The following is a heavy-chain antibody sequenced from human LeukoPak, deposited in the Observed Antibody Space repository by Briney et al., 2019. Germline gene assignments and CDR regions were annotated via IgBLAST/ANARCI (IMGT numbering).Heavy chain of an antibody. J-gene: IGHJ4*02. CDR3: ARDGTRRRSPSDY. CDR1: GFTFSSYW. CDR2: IKQDGSEK. V-gene: IGHV3-7*01. Sequence: PGGSLRLSCAASGFTFSSYWMSWVRQPPGKGLEWVANIKQDGSEKWYEDSVKGRFTISRDNAKNSLYLQMNSLRAEDTAVYYCARDGTRRRSPSDYWGQGTLVIVSS.